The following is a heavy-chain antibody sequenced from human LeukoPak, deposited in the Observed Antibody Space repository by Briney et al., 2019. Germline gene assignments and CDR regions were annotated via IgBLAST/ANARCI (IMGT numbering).Heavy chain of an antibody. D-gene: IGHD3-10*01. CDR3: ARDSAFYYGSGPDY. CDR2: ISSSSSTI. V-gene: IGHV3-48*04. CDR1: GFTFSSYS. Sequence: GGSLRLSCAASGFTFSSYSMNWVRQAPGKGLEWVSYISSSSSTIYYADSVKGRFTISRDNAKNSLYLQMNSLRAEDTAVYYCARDSAFYYGSGPDYWGQGTLVTVSS. J-gene: IGHJ4*02.